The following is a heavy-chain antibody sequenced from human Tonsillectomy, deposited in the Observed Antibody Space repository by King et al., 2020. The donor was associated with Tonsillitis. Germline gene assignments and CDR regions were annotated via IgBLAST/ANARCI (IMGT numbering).Heavy chain of an antibody. Sequence: VQLVESGGGLVQPGGSLRLSCAASGFTFSSYAMSWGRQAPGKGLEWVSSISGSGGSTYYADSVKGRFTISRDNSKNRLYLQMNSLRAEDTAVYYCAKAYPDNILTGWVPDYWGQGTLVTVSS. D-gene: IGHD3-9*01. CDR2: ISGSGGST. CDR3: AKAYPDNILTGWVPDY. CDR1: GFTFSSYA. V-gene: IGHV3-23*04. J-gene: IGHJ4*02.